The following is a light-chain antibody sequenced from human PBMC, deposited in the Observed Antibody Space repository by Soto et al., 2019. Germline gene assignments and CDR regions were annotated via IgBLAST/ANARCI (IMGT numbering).Light chain of an antibody. V-gene: IGLV2-14*01. J-gene: IGLJ1*01. CDR2: EVS. CDR1: SSDVGGYNY. CDR3: CSSADTYTFV. Sequence: QSALTQPASVSGSPGQSLTISCTGTSSDVGGYNYVSWYQQHPGKAPKLMIYEVSHRPSGVSDRFSGSKSGNTASLTISGLQAEDEGDYYCCSSADTYTFVFGTGTKLTVL.